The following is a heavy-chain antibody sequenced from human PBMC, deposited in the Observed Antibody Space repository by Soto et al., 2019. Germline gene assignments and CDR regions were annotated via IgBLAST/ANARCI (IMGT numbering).Heavy chain of an antibody. CDR2: TYYRSKWYN. V-gene: IGHV6-1*01. CDR3: AREGASYYDFWSGYYKTLDY. Sequence: SQTLSLTCAISGDSVSSNSAAWNWIRQSPSRGLEWLGRTYYRSKWYNDYAVSVKSRITINPDTSKNQFSLQLNSVTPEDTAVYYCAREGASYYDFWSGYYKTLDYWGQGTLVTVSS. D-gene: IGHD3-3*01. J-gene: IGHJ4*02. CDR1: GDSVSSNSAA.